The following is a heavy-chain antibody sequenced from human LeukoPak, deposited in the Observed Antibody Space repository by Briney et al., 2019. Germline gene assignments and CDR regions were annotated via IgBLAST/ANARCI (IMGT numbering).Heavy chain of an antibody. J-gene: IGHJ6*02. V-gene: IGHV4-31*03. CDR1: GGSISSGGYY. CDR3: ARVTFPTVGATYYYYYGMDV. Sequence: SQTLSLTCTVSGGSISSGGYYWSWIRQHPGKGLEWIGYIYYSGSTYYNPSLKSRVTISVDTSKNQFSLKLSSVTAADTAVYYCARVTFPTVGATYYYYYGMDVWGQGTTVTVSS. D-gene: IGHD1-26*01. CDR2: IYYSGST.